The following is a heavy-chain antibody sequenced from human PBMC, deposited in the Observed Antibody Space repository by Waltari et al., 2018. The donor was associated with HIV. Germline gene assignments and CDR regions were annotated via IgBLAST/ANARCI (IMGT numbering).Heavy chain of an antibody. CDR3: ARAGGAWNRFDY. D-gene: IGHD1-1*01. J-gene: IGHJ4*02. Sequence: EVQLVESGGGLVQPGGSLRLSCGVPGFTFRNPWMTWVRQDPGKELEWLANINPNGSETYHVDSAKGRFTISRDNAKNSLYLQMNSLRVEDTAVYYCARAGGAWNRFDYWGQGTLVTVSS. CDR1: GFTFRNPW. V-gene: IGHV3-7*01. CDR2: INPNGSET.